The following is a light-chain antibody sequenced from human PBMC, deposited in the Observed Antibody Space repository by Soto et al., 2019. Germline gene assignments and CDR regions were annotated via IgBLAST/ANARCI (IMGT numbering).Light chain of an antibody. CDR3: QQYDSWPLT. Sequence: EIVMTQSPGTLSLSTGEGATLSCRASQSVDSNLAWYQQKPGQAPRLLFYGASTRPTGIPDRFSGSGSGTEFTLTISSLQSEAFEVYFCQQYDSWPLTFGGGTKVDIK. CDR2: GAS. CDR1: QSVDSN. J-gene: IGKJ4*01. V-gene: IGKV3D-15*01.